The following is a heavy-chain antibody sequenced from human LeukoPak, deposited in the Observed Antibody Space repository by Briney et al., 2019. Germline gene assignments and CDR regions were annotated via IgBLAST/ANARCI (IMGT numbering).Heavy chain of an antibody. CDR3: ARDGVYSSSYRDY. Sequence: SETLSLTCTVSGGSISSSSYYWGWIRQPPGKGLEWVGSIYYSGSAYYNPSLKSRVTISVDTSKNQFSLKLSSVTAADTAVYYCARDGVYSSSYRDYWGQGTLVTVSS. CDR2: IYYSGSA. V-gene: IGHV4-39*02. D-gene: IGHD6-6*01. J-gene: IGHJ4*02. CDR1: GGSISSSSYY.